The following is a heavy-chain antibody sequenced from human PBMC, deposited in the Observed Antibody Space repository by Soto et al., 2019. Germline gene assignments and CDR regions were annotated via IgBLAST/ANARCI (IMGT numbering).Heavy chain of an antibody. V-gene: IGHV3-53*01. CDR3: ARDYGDYGLVFDI. D-gene: IGHD4-17*01. CDR1: GLSVSGDY. J-gene: IGHJ3*02. CDR2: TYSGGPT. Sequence: EVQLVQSGGDLVQPGGSLRLSCAASGLSVSGDYMTWVRQAPGKGLEWVSMTYSGGPTDYADSVKGRFTISVDKSKNTLYLQMHSLRVDDTAVYYCARDYGDYGLVFDIWGHGTMVTVSS.